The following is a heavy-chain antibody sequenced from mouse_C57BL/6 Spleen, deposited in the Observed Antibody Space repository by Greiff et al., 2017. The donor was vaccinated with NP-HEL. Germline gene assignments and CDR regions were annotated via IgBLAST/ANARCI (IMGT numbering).Heavy chain of an antibody. CDR1: GYTFTDYY. Sequence: VQLQQSGPALVKPGASVKMSCKASGYTFTDYYMNWVKQSHGKSLEWIGIINPNNGGTSYNQKFKGKATLTVDKSSNTAYMELNSLTSEDSAVYYCARDGSNWYYFGGWGQGTTLTVSS. D-gene: IGHD1-1*01. CDR3: ARDGSNWYYFGG. CDR2: INPNNGGT. J-gene: IGHJ2*01. V-gene: IGHV1-19*01.